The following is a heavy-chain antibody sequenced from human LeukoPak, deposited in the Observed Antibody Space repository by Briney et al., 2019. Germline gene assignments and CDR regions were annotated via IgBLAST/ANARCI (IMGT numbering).Heavy chain of an antibody. CDR1: GFTFSSYA. V-gene: IGHV3-23*01. D-gene: IGHD5-12*01. Sequence: GWSLRLSCAACGFTFSSYAMSWVRQAPGKGLEWVSAISGSGGSTYYADSVKGRFTISRDNSKNTLYLQMNSLRAEDTAVYYCAKADEDIVATISIVFDYWGQGTLVTVSS. J-gene: IGHJ4*02. CDR3: AKADEDIVATISIVFDY. CDR2: ISGSGGST.